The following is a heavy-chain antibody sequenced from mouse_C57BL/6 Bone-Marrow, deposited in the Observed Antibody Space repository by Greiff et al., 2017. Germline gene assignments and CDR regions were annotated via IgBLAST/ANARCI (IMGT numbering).Heavy chain of an antibody. J-gene: IGHJ1*03. D-gene: IGHD1-1*01. CDR3: AREGYYYGNYWYFDV. CDR1: GYTFTSYW. V-gene: IGHV1-50*01. Sequence: VKLQQPGAELVKPGASVKLSCKASGYTFTSYWMQWVKQRPGQGLEWIGEIDPSDSYTNYNQKFKGKVTLTVDTSSSTAYMQLSSLTSEDSAVYYRAREGYYYGNYWYFDVWGTGTTVTVSS. CDR2: IDPSDSYT.